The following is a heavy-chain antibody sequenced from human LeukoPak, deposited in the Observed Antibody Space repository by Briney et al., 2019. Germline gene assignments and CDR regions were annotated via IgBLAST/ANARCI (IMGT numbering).Heavy chain of an antibody. Sequence: SETLSLTCTVSGGSISSSSYYWGWIRQPPGKGLEWIGSIYYSGSTYYNPSLKSRVTISVDTSKNQFSLKLSSVTAADTAVYYCACWELLGLYYFDYWGQGTLVTVSS. CDR1: GGSISSSSYY. CDR3: ACWELLGLYYFDY. CDR2: IYYSGST. V-gene: IGHV4-39*01. D-gene: IGHD1-26*01. J-gene: IGHJ4*02.